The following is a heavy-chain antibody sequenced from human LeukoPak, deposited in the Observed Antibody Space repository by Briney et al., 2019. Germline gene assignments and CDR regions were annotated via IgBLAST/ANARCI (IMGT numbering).Heavy chain of an antibody. CDR1: GGSISTTTNS. CDR3: ARGMGATTWFDP. Sequence: PSETLSLTCNVSGGSISTTTNSWGWAWIRQRPGKGLEWIGSIYYGGSPYYTSSLKSRVTISVDTSKNQFSLKLASLTAADTAVYYCARGMGATTWFDPWGQGTLVTVSS. D-gene: IGHD1-26*01. V-gene: IGHV4-39*02. CDR2: IYYGGSP. J-gene: IGHJ5*02.